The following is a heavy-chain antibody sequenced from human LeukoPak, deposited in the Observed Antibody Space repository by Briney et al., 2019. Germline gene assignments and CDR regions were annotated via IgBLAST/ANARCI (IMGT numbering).Heavy chain of an antibody. V-gene: IGHV4-59*08. CDR1: GGSISTYC. D-gene: IGHD1-26*01. CDR3: ARQRLNSGGYWGQRGADAFEI. CDR2: IYYSGST. Sequence: SETLSLTCTVSGGSISTYCWTWIRQSPGKGLEYIGFIYYSGSTNYNPSLKSRVTISLDTSKNQFSLDLTSVTAADTAVYYCARQRLNSGGYWGQRGADAFEIWGQGTMVTVSS. J-gene: IGHJ3*02.